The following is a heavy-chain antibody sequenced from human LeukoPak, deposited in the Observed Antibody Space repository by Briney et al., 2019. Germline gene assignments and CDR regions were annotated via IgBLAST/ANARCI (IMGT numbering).Heavy chain of an antibody. D-gene: IGHD1-26*01. J-gene: IGHJ5*02. CDR3: ARGSKMLGYNWFDP. V-gene: IGHV4-34*01. CDR2: INHSGST. CDR1: GGSFSGYY. Sequence: PSETLSLXCAVCGGSFSGYYWNWIRQPPGKGLEWIGEINHSGSTNYIPSLKSRVTISVDTSKNQFSLKLSSVTAADTAVYYCARGSKMLGYNWFDPWGQGTLVTVSS.